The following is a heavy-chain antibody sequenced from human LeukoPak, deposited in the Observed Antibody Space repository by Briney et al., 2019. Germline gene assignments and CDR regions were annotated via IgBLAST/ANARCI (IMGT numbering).Heavy chain of an antibody. CDR2: INSDGSST. Sequence: PGGSLRLSRAASGFTFSSYWMHWVRQAPGKGLVWVSRINSDGSSTSYADSVKGRFTISRDNAKNTLYLQMNSLRAEDTAVYYCARGYSGYDRDAFDIWGQGTMVTVSS. CDR1: GFTFSSYW. J-gene: IGHJ3*02. CDR3: ARGYSGYDRDAFDI. D-gene: IGHD5-12*01. V-gene: IGHV3-74*01.